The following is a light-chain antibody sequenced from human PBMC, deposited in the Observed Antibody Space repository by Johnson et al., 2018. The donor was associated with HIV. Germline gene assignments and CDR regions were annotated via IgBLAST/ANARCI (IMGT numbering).Light chain of an antibody. CDR3: GTWETSLSPGGF. CDR1: SSNIGSNY. V-gene: IGLV1-51*01. Sequence: HSVLTQPPSVSAAPGQKVTISCSGRSSNIGSNYVSWYQQLPGTAPKLLIYDNDKRPSGIPERFFGSKSGTSATLGITGLQTGDEADYYCGTWETSLSPGGFFGTGTKVSVL. CDR2: DND. J-gene: IGLJ1*01.